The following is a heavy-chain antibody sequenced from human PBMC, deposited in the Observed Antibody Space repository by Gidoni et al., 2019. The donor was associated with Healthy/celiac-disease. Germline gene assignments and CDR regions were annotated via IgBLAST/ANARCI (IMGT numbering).Heavy chain of an antibody. CDR3: ATHYYGSGSYNNDPAWSGLLTDKFDY. D-gene: IGHD3-10*01. J-gene: IGHJ4*02. CDR2: IFYSGST. CDR1: GASISSSSYY. V-gene: IGHV4-39*01. Sequence: QLQLQESGPGLVKPSETLSLTCTVSGASISSSSYYWGWIRQPPGKGLEWIGSIFYSGSTYYNPSLKSRVTISVDTSKNQFSLKLSSVTAADTAVYYCATHYYGSGSYNNDPAWSGLLTDKFDYWGQGTLVTVSS.